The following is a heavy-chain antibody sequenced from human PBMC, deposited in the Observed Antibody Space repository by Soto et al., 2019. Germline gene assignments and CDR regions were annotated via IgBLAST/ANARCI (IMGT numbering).Heavy chain of an antibody. CDR3: ARSHYYDSSGYNYYYYYGMDV. CDR2: IYPGDSDT. Sequence: ESLKISCKGSGYSFTSYWIGWVRQMPGKGLEWMGIIYPGDSDTRYSPSFQGQVTISADKSISTAYLQWSSLKASDTAMYYCARSHYYDSSGYNYYYYYGMDVWGQGTTVTVSS. V-gene: IGHV5-51*01. D-gene: IGHD3-22*01. CDR1: GYSFTSYW. J-gene: IGHJ6*02.